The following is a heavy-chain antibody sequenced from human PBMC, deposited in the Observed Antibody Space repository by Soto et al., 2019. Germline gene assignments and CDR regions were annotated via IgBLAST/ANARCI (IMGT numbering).Heavy chain of an antibody. V-gene: IGHV1-69*12. CDR2: IINIFGTA. CDR1: GGTFSNHV. D-gene: IGHD3-3*01. CDR3: ARGPYEFWSGYYRPDCHSGMDV. J-gene: IGHJ6*02. Sequence: QVQLVQSGAEVKKPGSSVKVSCKASGGTFSNHVISWVRQAPGQGLEWMGGIINIFGTANYAQKFQGRVTLAADESTSTAHMELSSLRSEDTAVYYCARGPYEFWSGYYRPDCHSGMDVWGQGTKVTVSS.